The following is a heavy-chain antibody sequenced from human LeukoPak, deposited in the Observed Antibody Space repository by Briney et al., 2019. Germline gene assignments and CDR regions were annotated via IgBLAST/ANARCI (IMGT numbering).Heavy chain of an antibody. V-gene: IGHV1-2*02. D-gene: IGHD5-12*01. CDR2: INPNSGGT. J-gene: IGHJ5*02. Sequence: GASVKVSCKASGYTFTGYYMHWVRQAPGQGLEWMGWINPNSGGTNYAQKFQGRVTMTRDTSISTAYMELSRLRSDDTAVYYCARGCRARRLSSYEPTNWFDPWGQGTLVTVSS. CDR3: ARGCRARRLSSYEPTNWFDP. CDR1: GYTFTGYY.